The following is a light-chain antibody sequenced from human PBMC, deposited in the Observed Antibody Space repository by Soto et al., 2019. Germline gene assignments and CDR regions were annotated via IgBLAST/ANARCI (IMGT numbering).Light chain of an antibody. CDR1: QGISSA. CDR3: QHYNSYSEA. CDR2: DAS. Sequence: AIQLTQSPSSLSVSVGDRVTITCRASQGISSALAWYQQKPGKAPKLLIYDASSLESGVPSRFSGSGSGTDFTLTISSLQPEDFATYYCQHYNSYSEAFGQGTKVDIK. V-gene: IGKV1-13*02. J-gene: IGKJ1*01.